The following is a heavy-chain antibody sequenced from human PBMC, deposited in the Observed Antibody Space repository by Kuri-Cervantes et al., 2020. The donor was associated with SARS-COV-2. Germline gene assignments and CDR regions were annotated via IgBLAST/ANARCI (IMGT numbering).Heavy chain of an antibody. Sequence: ASVKVSCKASGYTFSDYYIYWVRQAPGQGLEWMGWINPNSGGTNYAQKFQGWVTMTRDTSINTAYMELSRLRSDDMAVYYCARGMVRGIIQYYYYPMDVWGQGTTGTVSS. J-gene: IGHJ6*02. D-gene: IGHD3-10*01. CDR3: ARGMVRGIIQYYYYPMDV. CDR2: INPNSGGT. V-gene: IGHV1-2*04. CDR1: GYTFSDYY.